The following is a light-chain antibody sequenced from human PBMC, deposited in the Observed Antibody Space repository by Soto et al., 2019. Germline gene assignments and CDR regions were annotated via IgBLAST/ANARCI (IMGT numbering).Light chain of an antibody. V-gene: IGKV1-27*01. CDR2: AAS. J-gene: IGKJ1*01. CDR1: QDIGNS. Sequence: GDRVTITCRASQDIGNSLAWFQQRPGKVPEILIYAASTLHSGAPSRFSGSGSGTDFTLTISSLQPEDVATYYCQRYGNAPWTFGQVSKV. CDR3: QRYGNAPWT.